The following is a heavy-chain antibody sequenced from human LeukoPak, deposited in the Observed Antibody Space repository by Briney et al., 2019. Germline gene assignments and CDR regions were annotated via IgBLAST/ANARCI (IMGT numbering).Heavy chain of an antibody. V-gene: IGHV3-30-3*01. D-gene: IGHD3-9*01. CDR2: ISYDGNNK. CDR3: ARGRDILTVGY. J-gene: IGHJ4*02. Sequence: SCKASGGTLSSYAMHWVRQAPGKGLEWVAVISYDGNNKYHADSVKGRFTISRDNSKNTLYLQMNSLRADDTAVYYCARGRDILTVGYWGQGTLVTVSS. CDR1: GGTLSSYA.